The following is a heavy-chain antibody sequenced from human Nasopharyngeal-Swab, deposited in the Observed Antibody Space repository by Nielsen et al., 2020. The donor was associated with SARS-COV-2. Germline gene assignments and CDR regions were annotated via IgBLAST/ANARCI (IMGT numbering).Heavy chain of an antibody. D-gene: IGHD2-15*01. CDR1: GFTFSSYA. Sequence: GESLKISCAASGFTFSSYAMSWVRQAPGKGLEWVSAISGSGGSTYYADSVKGRFTISRDNSTNTLYLQMNSLRAEETAVYYCASPYPYCSGCSCYTVRYYYGMDVWGQGTTVTVSS. CDR3: ASPYPYCSGCSCYTVRYYYGMDV. J-gene: IGHJ6*02. V-gene: IGHV3-23*01. CDR2: ISGSGGST.